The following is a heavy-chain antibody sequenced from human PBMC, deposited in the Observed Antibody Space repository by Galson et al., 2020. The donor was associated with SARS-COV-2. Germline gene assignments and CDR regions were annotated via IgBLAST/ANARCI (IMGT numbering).Heavy chain of an antibody. CDR1: GGSISSGGYS. D-gene: IGHD3-10*01. CDR2: TYHSGST. J-gene: IGHJ3*02. Sequence: SETLSLTCAVSGGSISSGGYSWSWIRQPPGKGLEWIGYTYHSGSTYYNPSLTSRVTISVDRSKNQFSLKLSSVTAADTAVYYCARGSGSYNFDAFDIWGQGTMVTVSS. CDR3: ARGSGSYNFDAFDI. V-gene: IGHV4-30-2*01.